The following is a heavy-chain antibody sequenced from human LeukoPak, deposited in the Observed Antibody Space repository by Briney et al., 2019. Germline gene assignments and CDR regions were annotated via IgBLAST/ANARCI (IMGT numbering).Heavy chain of an antibody. J-gene: IGHJ6*03. CDR1: GGSISSSSYY. Sequence: SETLSLTCTVSGGSISSSSYYWGWIRQPPGNGLECIGSIFYSGTTYYNPSLKSRATISVDTSKNQFSLKLSSVTAADTAVYYCATQAYYYYYMDVWGKGTTVIVSS. V-gene: IGHV4-39*01. CDR2: IFYSGTT. CDR3: ATQAYYYYYMDV.